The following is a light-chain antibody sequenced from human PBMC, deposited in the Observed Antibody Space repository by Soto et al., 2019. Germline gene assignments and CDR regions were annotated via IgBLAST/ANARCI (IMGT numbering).Light chain of an antibody. CDR1: SRDVGAYNY. CDR2: DVS. J-gene: IGLJ1*01. Sequence: QSVLTQPASVSGSPGQSITISCTGSSRDVGAYNYVSWYQQHPDKAPKLMIFDVSDRPSGVSSRFSASKSGNTASLTISGLQAEDEAEYYCGSFTTSSTVVFGTGTKVTVL. V-gene: IGLV2-14*03. CDR3: GSFTTSSTVV.